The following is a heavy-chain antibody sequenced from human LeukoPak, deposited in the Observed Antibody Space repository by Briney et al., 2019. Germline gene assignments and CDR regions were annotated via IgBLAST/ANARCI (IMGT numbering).Heavy chain of an antibody. Sequence: SDTLSLTCTVSGDSISSYYWLWIRQPAGKGLEGIGRIYPSVSTKYNPSLKSRVTMSVDTSKNQFSLKLSSVTAADTAVYYCARGNHDYGDLDYWGQGTLVTVSS. CDR2: IYPSVST. J-gene: IGHJ4*02. V-gene: IGHV4-4*07. D-gene: IGHD4-17*01. CDR3: ARGNHDYGDLDY. CDR1: GDSISSYY.